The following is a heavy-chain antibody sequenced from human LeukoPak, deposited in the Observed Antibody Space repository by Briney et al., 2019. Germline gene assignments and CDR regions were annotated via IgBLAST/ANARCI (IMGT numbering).Heavy chain of an antibody. CDR1: GYTFTSYG. J-gene: IGHJ5*02. CDR3: TRRELLVRSWFDP. CDR2: VSAYNGDT. D-gene: IGHD3-10*01. Sequence: ASVKVSCKASGYTFTSYGITWVRQAPGQGLEWMGWVSAYNGDTTYAQELQGRVTMTTDTSTSTAYMELRSLTSDDTAVYYCTRRELLVRSWFDPWGQGTLVTVPS. V-gene: IGHV1-18*01.